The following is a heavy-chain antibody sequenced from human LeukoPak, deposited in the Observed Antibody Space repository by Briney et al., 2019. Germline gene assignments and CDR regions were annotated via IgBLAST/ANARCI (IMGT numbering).Heavy chain of an antibody. J-gene: IGHJ4*02. V-gene: IGHV3-7*05. CDR3: ARDPASPVPFDY. Sequence: GGSLRLSCAASGLAFSSHWMSWVRQAPGKGLEWVANINNDGSETRYLDSVRGRFTISRDNAKDSVYLQMNSLRAGDTAVYYCARDPASPVPFDYWGQGTLVTVSA. CDR1: GLAFSSHW. CDR2: INNDGSET.